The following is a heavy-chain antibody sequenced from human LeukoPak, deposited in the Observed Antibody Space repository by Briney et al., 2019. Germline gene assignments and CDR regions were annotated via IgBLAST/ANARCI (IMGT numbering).Heavy chain of an antibody. CDR2: IIPIFGTA. Sequence: SVKVSCKASGGTFSSYAISWVRQAPGQGLEWMGGIIPIFGTANYAQKFQGRVTITTDESTSTAYMELSSLRSEDTAVYYCARSRDIVVVPDAYNWFDPWGQGTLVTVSS. V-gene: IGHV1-69*05. CDR1: GGTFSSYA. CDR3: ARSRDIVVVPDAYNWFDP. D-gene: IGHD2-2*01. J-gene: IGHJ5*02.